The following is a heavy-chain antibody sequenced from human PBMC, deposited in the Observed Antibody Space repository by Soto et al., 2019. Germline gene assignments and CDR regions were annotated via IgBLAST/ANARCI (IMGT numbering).Heavy chain of an antibody. V-gene: IGHV4-39*01. CDR3: ARQTGGFGYYFDY. J-gene: IGHJ4*02. CDR2: IYYSGST. D-gene: IGHD3-16*01. Sequence: SETLSLTCTVSGGSISSSSYYWGWIRQPPGKGLEWIGSIYYSGSTYYNPSLKGRVTISVDTSKNQFSLNLRSVTAADTAVYYCARQTGGFGYYFDYWGQGVLVTVSS. CDR1: GGSISSSSYY.